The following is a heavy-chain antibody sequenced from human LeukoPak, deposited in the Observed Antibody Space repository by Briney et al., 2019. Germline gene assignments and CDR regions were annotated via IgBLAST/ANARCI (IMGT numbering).Heavy chain of an antibody. CDR2: VHLDGRT. J-gene: IGHJ4*02. CDR3: AREGGFYRPLDY. V-gene: IGHV4-4*02. Sequence: PSETLSLTCGVSGGSVINTNWWSWVRPPPGKGLEWIGVVHLDGRTNYNPSLESRLTMSVDVSENQVSLKLTSVTAADTAVYYCAREGGFYRPLDYSGQGTLVTVSS. D-gene: IGHD3-3*01. CDR1: GGSVINTNW.